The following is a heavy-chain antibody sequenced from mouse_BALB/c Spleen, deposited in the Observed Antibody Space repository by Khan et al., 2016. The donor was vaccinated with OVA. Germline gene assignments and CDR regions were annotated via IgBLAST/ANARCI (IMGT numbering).Heavy chain of an antibody. CDR1: GFSLTTYG. Sequence: QVQLKQSGPGLVAPSQSLSITCTVSGFSLTTYGVHWVRQPPGKGLEWLGVIWAGGSTNYNSALMSSLSISKDNSKSQAFLKMNSLPTDDTARYYCARAYYYGAWFAYWGQGTLVTVAA. J-gene: IGHJ3*01. CDR2: IWAGGST. CDR3: ARAYYYGAWFAY. V-gene: IGHV2-9*02. D-gene: IGHD1-1*01.